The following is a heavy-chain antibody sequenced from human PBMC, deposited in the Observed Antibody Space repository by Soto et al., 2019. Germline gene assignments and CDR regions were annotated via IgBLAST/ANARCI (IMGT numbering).Heavy chain of an antibody. D-gene: IGHD3-3*01. CDR1: GFTFSSYA. CDR3: AKGEPTNERFLEWLPHIVYYYYGMDV. CDR2: ISGSGGST. J-gene: IGHJ6*02. Sequence: GGSLRLSCAASGFTFSSYAMSWVRQAPGKGLEWVSAISGSGGSTYYADSVKGRFTISRDNSKNTLYLQMNSLRAEDTAVYYCAKGEPTNERFLEWLPHIVYYYYGMDVWGQGTTVTVSS. V-gene: IGHV3-23*01.